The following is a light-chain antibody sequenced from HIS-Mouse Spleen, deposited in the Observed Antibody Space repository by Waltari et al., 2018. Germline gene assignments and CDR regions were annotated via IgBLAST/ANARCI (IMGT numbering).Light chain of an antibody. CDR1: ALPKKY. Sequence: YELTQPPSVSVSPGQTARITCSGDALPKKYAYWYQQKLGQAPVLVIYEDSKRPSGITERFSGASSGTMATLTISGAQVEDEADYYCYSTDSSGNHRVFGGGTKLTVL. V-gene: IGLV3-10*01. CDR3: YSTDSSGNHRV. J-gene: IGLJ2*01. CDR2: EDS.